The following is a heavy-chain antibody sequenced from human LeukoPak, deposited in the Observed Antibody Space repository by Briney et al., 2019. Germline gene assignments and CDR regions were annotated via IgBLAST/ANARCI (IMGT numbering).Heavy chain of an antibody. CDR2: IYHSEST. CDR1: GYSISSGYY. J-gene: IGHJ4*02. D-gene: IGHD5-24*01. V-gene: IGHV4-38-2*02. CDR3: ARDPGRWLHFDY. Sequence: TSETLSLTCTVSGYSISSGYYWGWIRQPPGKGLEWIGSIYHSESTDYNPSIKSRVTISVDTSKNQFSLKLSSVTAADTAVYYCARDPGRWLHFDYWGQGTLVTVSS.